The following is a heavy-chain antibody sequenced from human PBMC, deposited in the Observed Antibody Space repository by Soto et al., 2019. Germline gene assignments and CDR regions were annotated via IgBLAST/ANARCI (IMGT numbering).Heavy chain of an antibody. CDR1: GFTFSSYA. CDR2: ISYDGSNK. D-gene: IGHD2-15*01. CDR3: ASSYCSGGSGYSPFGYYGMDV. V-gene: IGHV3-30-3*01. Sequence: QVQLVESGGGVVQPGRSLRLSCAASGFTFSSYAMHWVRQAPGKGLEWVAVISYDGSNKYYADSVKGRFTISRDNSKNTLYLQMNSLRDDEPDVYYCASSYCSGGSGYSPFGYYGMDVWGQGTTVTVSS. J-gene: IGHJ6*02.